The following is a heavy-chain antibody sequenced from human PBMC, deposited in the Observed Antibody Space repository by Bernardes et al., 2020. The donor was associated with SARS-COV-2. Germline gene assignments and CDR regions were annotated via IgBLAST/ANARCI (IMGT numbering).Heavy chain of an antibody. CDR3: ARILWFREFKFGVRDY. Sequence: SETLSLTCTVSGGSISSNNWWSWVRQPPGKGLEWIGEIYHSGSTNYNPSLKSRVTISVDKSKNQFSLKLSSVTAADTAVYYCARILWFREFKFGVRDYWGQGTLVTVSS. CDR2: IYHSGST. D-gene: IGHD3-10*01. V-gene: IGHV4-4*02. J-gene: IGHJ4*02. CDR1: GGSISSNNW.